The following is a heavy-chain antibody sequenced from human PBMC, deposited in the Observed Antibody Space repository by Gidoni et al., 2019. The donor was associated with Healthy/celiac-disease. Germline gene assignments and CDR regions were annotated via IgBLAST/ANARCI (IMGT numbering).Heavy chain of an antibody. D-gene: IGHD2-2*01. CDR1: GFPFSSYA. J-gene: IGHJ4*02. CDR2: ISGSGGST. CDR3: ATFPPGYCSSTSCHGGVDY. V-gene: IGHV3-23*01. Sequence: EVQLLESGGGLVQPGGSLRLSCAASGFPFSSYAMSWVRQAPGKGLEWVSAISGSGGSTYYADSVKGRFTISRDNSKNTLYLQMNSLRAEDTAVYYCATFPPGYCSSTSCHGGVDYWGQGTLVTVSS.